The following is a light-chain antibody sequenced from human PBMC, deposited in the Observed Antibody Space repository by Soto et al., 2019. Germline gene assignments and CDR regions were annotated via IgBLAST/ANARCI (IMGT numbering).Light chain of an antibody. CDR2: GAS. Sequence: IVLTQSPGTLSLSPGERATLACTPPQTVSRNNLVWYQQRPGQPPRLLIYGASSRATGIPDRFSGSGSGTDFSLTISRLETEDFAVYYCKQHGDAPITFGQGTRLEIK. V-gene: IGKV3-20*01. CDR1: QTVSRNN. J-gene: IGKJ5*01. CDR3: KQHGDAPIT.